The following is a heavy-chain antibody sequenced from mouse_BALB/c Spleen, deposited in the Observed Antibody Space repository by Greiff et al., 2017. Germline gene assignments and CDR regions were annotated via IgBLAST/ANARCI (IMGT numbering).Heavy chain of an antibody. CDR2: IYPGNGDT. CDR3: AREVFAY. Sequence: QVQLQQPGAELVKPGASVKMSCKASGYTFTSYNMHWVKQTPGQGLEWIGAIYPGNGDTSYNQKFKGKATLTADKSSSTAYMQLSSLTSEDSAVYYCAREVFAYWGQGTLVTVSA. V-gene: IGHV1-12*01. CDR1: GYTFTSYN. J-gene: IGHJ3*01.